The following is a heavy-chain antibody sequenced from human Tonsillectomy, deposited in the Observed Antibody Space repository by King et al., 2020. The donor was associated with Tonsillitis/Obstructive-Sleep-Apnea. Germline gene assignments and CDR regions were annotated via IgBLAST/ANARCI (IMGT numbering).Heavy chain of an antibody. CDR3: AKKGEDKDYYYHMDV. J-gene: IGHJ6*03. Sequence: QVQLVESGGGVVQPGRSLRLSCAASGFTFSNFGMHWVRQAPGKGLEWVAVISNDGSNKYYADSVKGRFTISRDNSKNTLNLQMNSLRAEDTAVYYCAKKGEDKDYYYHMDVWGKGTTVTVSS. V-gene: IGHV3-30*18. CDR1: GFTFSNFG. CDR2: ISNDGSNK. D-gene: IGHD3-16*01.